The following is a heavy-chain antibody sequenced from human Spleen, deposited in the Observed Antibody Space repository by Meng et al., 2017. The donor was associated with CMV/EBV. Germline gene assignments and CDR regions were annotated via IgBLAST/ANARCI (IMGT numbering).Heavy chain of an antibody. D-gene: IGHD1-14*01. CDR2: INHSGST. CDR1: GGSFSGYY. V-gene: IGHV4-34*01. CDR3: ARQVEPSGGYFDL. Sequence: SETLSLTCAVYGGSFSGYYWSWIRQPPGKGLEWIGEINHSGSTNYNPSLKSRVTISVDTSKNQFSLKLSSVTAADTAVYYCARQVEPSGGYFDLWGRGTLVTVSS. J-gene: IGHJ2*01.